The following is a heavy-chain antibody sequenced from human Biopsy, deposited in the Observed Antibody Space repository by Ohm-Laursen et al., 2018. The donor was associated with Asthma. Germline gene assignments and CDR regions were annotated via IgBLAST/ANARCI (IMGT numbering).Heavy chain of an antibody. CDR1: GYNFISFA. CDR2: ISVYNGNT. Sequence: ASVKVSCKASGYNFISFAIHWVRQAPGQGLEWMGWISVYNGNTKVAQKLQDRVTMITDTSTSTAYMELRSLRSEDTATYYCARTYYDFLTGQVKDVFGVWGQGTMVTVSS. CDR3: ARTYYDFLTGQVKDVFGV. J-gene: IGHJ3*01. V-gene: IGHV1-18*01. D-gene: IGHD3-9*01.